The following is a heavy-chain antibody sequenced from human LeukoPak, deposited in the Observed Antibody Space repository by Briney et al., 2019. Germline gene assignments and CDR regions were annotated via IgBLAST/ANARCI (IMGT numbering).Heavy chain of an antibody. V-gene: IGHV3-30*04. CDR3: AKDDIVVVVAPIGAFDI. Sequence: GRSLRLSCAASGFTFSSYAMHWVRQAPGKGLEWVAVISYDERNKYYADSVKGRFTISRDNSKNTLYLQMNSLRAEDTAVYYCAKDDIVVVVAPIGAFDIWGQGTMVTVSS. CDR1: GFTFSSYA. CDR2: ISYDERNK. J-gene: IGHJ3*02. D-gene: IGHD2-15*01.